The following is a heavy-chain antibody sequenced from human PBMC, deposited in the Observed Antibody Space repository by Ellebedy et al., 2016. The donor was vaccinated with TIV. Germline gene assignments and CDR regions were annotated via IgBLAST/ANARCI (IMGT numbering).Heavy chain of an antibody. CDR1: GFTFSSYG. D-gene: IGHD2/OR15-2a*01. CDR2: IWYDGSQI. J-gene: IGHJ4*02. Sequence: GGSLRLSCAASGFTFSSYGMHWVRQAPGKGLEWVAVIWYDGSQIYYADSVKGRFTISRDNSKNTLYLQMNSLKPEDTAVYYCARVLLSYSFDYWGQGTPVTVSS. V-gene: IGHV3-33*01. CDR3: ARVLLSYSFDY.